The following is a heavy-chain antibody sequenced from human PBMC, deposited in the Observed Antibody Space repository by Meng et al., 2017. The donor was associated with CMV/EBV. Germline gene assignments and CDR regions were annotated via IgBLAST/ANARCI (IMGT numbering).Heavy chain of an antibody. Sequence: LTCAASGFTFSSYGMHWVRQAPGKGLEWVAFIRYDGSNKYYADSVKGRFTISRDNSKNTLYLQMNSLRAEDTAVYYCAKEGWDVVVPAAILYYYYGMDVWGQGTTVTVSS. V-gene: IGHV3-30*02. J-gene: IGHJ6*02. CDR1: GFTFSSYG. CDR3: AKEGWDVVVPAAILYYYYGMDV. D-gene: IGHD2-2*01. CDR2: IRYDGSNK.